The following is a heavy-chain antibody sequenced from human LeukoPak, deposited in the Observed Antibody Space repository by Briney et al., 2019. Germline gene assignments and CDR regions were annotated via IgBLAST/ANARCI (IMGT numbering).Heavy chain of an antibody. CDR3: AQWGDYDVLTGYYVSDY. D-gene: IGHD3-9*01. V-gene: IGHV3-23*01. CDR1: GVPFSEDA. J-gene: IGHJ4*02. CDR2: STGSGGNT. Sequence: GSRLLSGASSGVPFSEDAMSGARPAPGKGREWGGASTGSGGNTYYANSVKGGVIISRDNSTNTVFLQMNSLRADDTAVYYCAQWGDYDVLTGYYVSDYWGQGTLVTVSS.